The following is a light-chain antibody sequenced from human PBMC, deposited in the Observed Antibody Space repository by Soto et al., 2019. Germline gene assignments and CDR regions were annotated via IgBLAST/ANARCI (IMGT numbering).Light chain of an antibody. CDR1: QGISSY. CDR2: AAS. J-gene: IGKJ1*01. Sequence: AIRVTQSPSSLSASTGDRVTIICWASQGISSYLAWYQQKKGKAPKLLIYAASTLQSGAPSRFSGTGYGTEFNLTISSLQTDDFATYYCQQYDDYPWTFGQGTKVDIK. V-gene: IGKV1-8*01. CDR3: QQYDDYPWT.